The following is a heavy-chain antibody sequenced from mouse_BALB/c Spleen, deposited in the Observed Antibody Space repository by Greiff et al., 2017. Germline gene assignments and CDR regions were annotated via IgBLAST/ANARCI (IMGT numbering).Heavy chain of an antibody. D-gene: IGHD2-14*01. J-gene: IGHJ4*01. CDR2: IYPGDGDT. CDR1: GYAFSSSW. Sequence: QVQLQQSGPELVKPGASVKISCKASGYAFSSSWMNWVKQRPGQGLEWIGRIYPGDGDTNYNGKFKGKATLTADKSSSTAYMQLSSLTSVDSAVYFCAREGIYYRYDKGNAMDYWGQGTSVTVSS. CDR3: AREGIYYRYDKGNAMDY. V-gene: IGHV1-82*01.